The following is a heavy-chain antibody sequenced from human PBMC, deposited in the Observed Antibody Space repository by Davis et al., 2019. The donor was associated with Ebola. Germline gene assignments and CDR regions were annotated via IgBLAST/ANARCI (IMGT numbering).Heavy chain of an antibody. D-gene: IGHD5-18*01. J-gene: IGHJ5*02. V-gene: IGHV1-2*06. CDR2: INPNFGRT. CDR1: RYTFAAHY. Sequence: ASVTVSCKASRYTFAAHYIHCARQAPRPGFEWLGRINPNFGRTIYAQKFQGRVTMTIDTSINTAYMELDRLKSDDTALYYCARGHTYGRWDDRFDPWGQGTLVTVSS. CDR3: ARGHTYGRWDDRFDP.